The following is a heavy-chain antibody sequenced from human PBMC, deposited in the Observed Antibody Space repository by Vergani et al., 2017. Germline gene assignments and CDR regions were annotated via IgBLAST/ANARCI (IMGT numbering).Heavy chain of an antibody. J-gene: IGHJ4*02. V-gene: IGHV4-34*01. CDR2: INDNGYT. CDR3: AVRPRVNMVRGEILTKRTFDY. CDR1: GESFSGHY. D-gene: IGHD3-10*01. Sequence: QVHLQQWGTGLLKPSETLSLTCEVQGESFSGHYWSWIRHPPGKGLEWIGEINDNGYTNYNPLFESRVIVSADTSKNQFSLKLMSVTAADTAMYFCAVRPRVNMVRGEILTKRTFDYWSPGTLVTVSS.